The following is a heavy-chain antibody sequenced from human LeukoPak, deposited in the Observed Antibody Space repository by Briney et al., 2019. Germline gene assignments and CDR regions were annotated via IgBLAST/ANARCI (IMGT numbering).Heavy chain of an antibody. Sequence: SETLSLTCTVSGGSISSGGYYWSWIRQHPGKGLEWIGYIYYSGSTNYNPSLKSRVTISVDTSKNQFSLKLSSVTAADTAVYYCARGYIVVVVAATRGYFDYWGQGTLVTVSS. D-gene: IGHD2-15*01. J-gene: IGHJ4*02. V-gene: IGHV4-31*03. CDR1: GGSISSGGYY. CDR2: IYYSGST. CDR3: ARGYIVVVVAATRGYFDY.